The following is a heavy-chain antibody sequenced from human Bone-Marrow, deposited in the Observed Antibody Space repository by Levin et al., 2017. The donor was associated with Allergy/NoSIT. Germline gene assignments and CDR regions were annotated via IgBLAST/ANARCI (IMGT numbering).Heavy chain of an antibody. D-gene: IGHD2-15*01. J-gene: IGHJ4*02. CDR1: GYTFTGYY. V-gene: IGHV1-2*06. CDR2: INPNSGGT. Sequence: GESLKISCKASGYTFTGYYMHWVRQAPGQGLEWMGRINPNSGGTNYAQKFQGRVTMTRDTSISTAYMELSRLRSDDTAVYYCARDEGYCSGGSCYPGGYFDYWGQGTLVTVSS. CDR3: ARDEGYCSGGSCYPGGYFDY.